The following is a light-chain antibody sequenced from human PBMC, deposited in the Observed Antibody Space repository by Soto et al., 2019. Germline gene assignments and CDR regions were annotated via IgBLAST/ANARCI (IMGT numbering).Light chain of an antibody. J-gene: IGKJ1*01. CDR3: QQYGGSPRT. CDR2: GAS. Sequence: EIVLTQSPGTLSLSPGERATLSCRASQSISSLLAWYQQKPGQAPRLLISGASSRAADIPDRFSGSGSGTDFTLTINRLEPEDFAVYYCQQYGGSPRTFGQGTKVEIK. CDR1: QSISSL. V-gene: IGKV3-20*01.